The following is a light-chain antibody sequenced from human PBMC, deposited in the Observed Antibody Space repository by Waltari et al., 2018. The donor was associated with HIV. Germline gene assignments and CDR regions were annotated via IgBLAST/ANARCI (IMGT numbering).Light chain of an antibody. Sequence: QSALTQPRSVSGSPGQSVTISCTGTSRDVGAYNYLSWYQQHPCKAPKLMIYDVTKRPSVVPDRFSGSKSGNTASLTISGLQAEDEADYYCCSYAGSSYVFGTGTNVTVL. CDR1: SRDVGAYNY. CDR3: CSYAGSSYV. J-gene: IGLJ1*01. CDR2: DVT. V-gene: IGLV2-11*01.